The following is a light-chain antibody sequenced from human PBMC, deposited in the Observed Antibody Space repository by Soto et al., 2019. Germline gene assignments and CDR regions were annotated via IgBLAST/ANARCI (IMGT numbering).Light chain of an antibody. CDR3: AALNDSLSGAV. J-gene: IGLJ7*01. V-gene: IGLV1-47*01. Sequence: QSVLTQPPSASGTPGQRVTLSCSGSSSNIGSNYVYWYQQLPGTAPKLLIYRHNQRPSGVLDRFSGSKSGTSASLAISGLRSEDEADYYCAALNDSLSGAVFGGGTQLTVL. CDR1: SSNIGSNY. CDR2: RHN.